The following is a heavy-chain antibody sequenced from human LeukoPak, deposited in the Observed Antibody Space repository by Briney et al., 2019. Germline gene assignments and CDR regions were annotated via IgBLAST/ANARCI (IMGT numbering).Heavy chain of an antibody. D-gene: IGHD1-26*01. CDR1: GGSISSYY. V-gene: IGHV4-59*08. CDR3: ARILSGGYRLMLFDI. Sequence: SETLSLTCTVSGGSISSYYWSWIRQPPGKGLEWIAYIYYSGSTNYNPSLKSRVTISVDTSKNQFSLKLSSVTAADTAVYYCARILSGGYRLMLFDIGGQGRMVTVSS. J-gene: IGHJ3*02. CDR2: IYYSGST.